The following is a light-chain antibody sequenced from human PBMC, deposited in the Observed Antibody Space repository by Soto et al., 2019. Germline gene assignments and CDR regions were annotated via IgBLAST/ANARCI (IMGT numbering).Light chain of an antibody. J-gene: IGKJ5*01. Sequence: DIQLTHPPSFLFASEEARVTIPCRPSRGFTSYLAWYQQKLGKAPNLLIYAASTLQSGVPSRFSGSGSGTEFTLTINTLQPEDFATYYCQHLNSYPLNFGQGTRLEIK. V-gene: IGKV1-9*01. CDR3: QHLNSYPLN. CDR1: RGFTSY. CDR2: AAS.